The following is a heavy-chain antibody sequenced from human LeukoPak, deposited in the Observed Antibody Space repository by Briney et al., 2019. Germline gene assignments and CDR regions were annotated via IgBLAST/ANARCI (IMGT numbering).Heavy chain of an antibody. CDR1: GGSIGSYY. V-gene: IGHV4-4*07. D-gene: IGHD3-22*01. CDR3: ARDRYYYDSSGPTLDH. J-gene: IGHJ5*02. CDR2: IHTSGSI. Sequence: SETLSLTCSVSGGSIGSYYWSWIRQPAGKGLEWIGRIHTSGSINYNPSLKSRVTMSADTSKNQFSLKLSSVTAADTAVYYCARDRYYYDSSGPTLDHWGQGTLVTVSS.